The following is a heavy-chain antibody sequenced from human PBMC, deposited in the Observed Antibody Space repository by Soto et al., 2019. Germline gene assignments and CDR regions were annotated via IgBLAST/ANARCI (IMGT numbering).Heavy chain of an antibody. CDR3: AKGRGETGKTGYFQH. Sequence: EVQLLESGGGLVQPGGFLRLSCAASGFTFSSYAMSWVRQAPGKGLEWVSAISGSGGSTYYADSVKGLFTISRDNSKKTLYLQMNSLRAEDTDVYYCAKGRGETGKTGYFQHLGQGTLVTVSS. J-gene: IGHJ1*01. V-gene: IGHV3-23*01. D-gene: IGHD3-10*01. CDR1: GFTFSSYA. CDR2: ISGSGGST.